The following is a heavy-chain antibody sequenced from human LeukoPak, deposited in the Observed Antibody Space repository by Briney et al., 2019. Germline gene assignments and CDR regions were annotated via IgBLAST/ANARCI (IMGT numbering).Heavy chain of an antibody. CDR2: ISAYNGNT. J-gene: IGHJ6*03. CDR3: ARDLPLEAYYYGSNYYYYYMDV. Sequence: ASVKVSFKASGYGFAICGISWVRQAPGPGLEWMGWISAYNGNTNYAQKLQGRVTMTTDTSTSTAYMELRILRSDDTGVYYCARDLPLEAYYYGSNYYYYYMDVWGKGTTVTISS. D-gene: IGHD3-10*01. CDR1: GYGFAICG. V-gene: IGHV1-18*01.